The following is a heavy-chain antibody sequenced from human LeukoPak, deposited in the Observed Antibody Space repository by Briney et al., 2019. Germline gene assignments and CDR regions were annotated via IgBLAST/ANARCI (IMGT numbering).Heavy chain of an antibody. CDR3: ARHNHGMDV. Sequence: SETLSLTCTVSGGSISSSGYYWGWIRQPPGKGLAWIGSSDYSGSTYYNPSLKNRVTISVDASKKRFSLKLSSVTVADTAVFYCARHNHGMDVWGQGTTVTVSS. CDR2: SDYSGST. V-gene: IGHV4-39*01. J-gene: IGHJ6*02. CDR1: GGSISSSGYY.